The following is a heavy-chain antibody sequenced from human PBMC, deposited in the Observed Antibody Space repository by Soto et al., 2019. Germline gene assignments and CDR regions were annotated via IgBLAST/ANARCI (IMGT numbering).Heavy chain of an antibody. J-gene: IGHJ4*02. D-gene: IGHD1-26*01. CDR1: GFTFDDYA. V-gene: IGHV3-9*01. CDR3: AKDIGVGGADIFDF. CDR2: ISWNSGSV. Sequence: EVRLVESGGGLVQPGRSLRLSCAASGFTFDDYAMNWVRQAPGKGLEWVSGISWNSGSVAYADSVKGRFTVSRDNVKNSLYLQMNSLRVEDTAFYYCAKDIGVGGADIFDFRGRGTLVTVSS.